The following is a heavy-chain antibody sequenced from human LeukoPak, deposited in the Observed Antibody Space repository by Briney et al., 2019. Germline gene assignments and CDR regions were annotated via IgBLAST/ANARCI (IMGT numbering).Heavy chain of an antibody. CDR3: ASRTIYIAAADLYYYYYMDV. CDR2: ISSSGSTI. D-gene: IGHD6-13*01. V-gene: IGHV3-48*03. Sequence: GGSLRLSCAASGFTFSSYEMNWVRQAPGKGLEWVSYISSSGSTIYYADSVKGRFTISRDNAKNSLYLQMNSLRAEDTAVYYCASRTIYIAAADLYYYYYMDVWGKGTTVTVSS. CDR1: GFTFSSYE. J-gene: IGHJ6*03.